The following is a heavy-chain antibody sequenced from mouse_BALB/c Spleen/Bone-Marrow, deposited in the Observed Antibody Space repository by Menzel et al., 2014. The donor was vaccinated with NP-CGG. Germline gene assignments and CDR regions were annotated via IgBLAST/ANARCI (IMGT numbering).Heavy chain of an antibody. J-gene: IGHJ2*01. D-gene: IGHD2-1*01. CDR1: GFTFSSYG. V-gene: IGHV5-6-3*01. CDR3: ARGNYGNYVDYFDY. CDR2: INSNGGST. Sequence: DVHLVESGGGLVQPGGSLKLSCAASGFTFSSYGMSWVHQTPDKRLELVASINSNGGSTYYPDSVKGRFTISRDNAKNTLSLQMSSLKSEDTAMYYCARGNYGNYVDYFDYWGQGTTLTVSS.